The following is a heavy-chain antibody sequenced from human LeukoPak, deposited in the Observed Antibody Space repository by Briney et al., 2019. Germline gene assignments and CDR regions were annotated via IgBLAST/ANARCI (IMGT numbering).Heavy chain of an antibody. Sequence: GASVKVSCKASGYSFTSYGFNWVRQAPGQGLEWMGWMSAYNGKTNYAHSLQGRVTVTADTSTSTAYMELRSLRSEDTAVYYCARADLSDGAFDIWGQGTMVTVSS. V-gene: IGHV1-18*01. CDR2: MSAYNGKT. J-gene: IGHJ3*02. CDR1: GYSFTSYG. CDR3: ARADLSDGAFDI.